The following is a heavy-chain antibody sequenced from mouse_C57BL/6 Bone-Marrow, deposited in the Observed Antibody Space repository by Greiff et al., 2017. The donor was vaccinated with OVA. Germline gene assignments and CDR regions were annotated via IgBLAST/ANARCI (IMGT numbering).Heavy chain of an antibody. CDR3: AGNSGYFDY. CDR2: IDPDDGET. D-gene: IGHD3-2*02. J-gene: IGHJ2*01. Sequence: VQLQQSFSYLLHPLPSVKFSFTSSGFNTHHYTMHGVKQRTEQGLEWIGSIDPDDGETKYAPKFQGKATITADTSSNTAYLQLSSLTSEDTAVYYCAGNSGYFDYWGQGTTLTVSS. V-gene: IGHV14-2*01. CDR1: GFNTHHYT.